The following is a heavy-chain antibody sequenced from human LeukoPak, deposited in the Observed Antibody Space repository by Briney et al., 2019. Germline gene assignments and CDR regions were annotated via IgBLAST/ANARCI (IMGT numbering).Heavy chain of an antibody. D-gene: IGHD3-16*02. Sequence: SETLSLTCTVSGGSISSSSYYWGWIRQPPGKGLEWTGSIYYSGSTYYNPSLKSRVTISVDTSKNQFSLKLSSVTAADTAVYYCARGNYDYVWGSYRQYYFDYWGQGTLVTVSS. CDR3: ARGNYDYVWGSYRQYYFDY. CDR1: GGSISSSSYY. J-gene: IGHJ4*02. V-gene: IGHV4-39*01. CDR2: IYYSGST.